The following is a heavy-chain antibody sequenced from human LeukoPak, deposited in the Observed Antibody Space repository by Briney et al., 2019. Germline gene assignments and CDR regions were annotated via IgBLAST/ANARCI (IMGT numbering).Heavy chain of an antibody. D-gene: IGHD4-11*01. V-gene: IGHV5-51*01. Sequence: GESLKISCKGSGYRFTDYWIGWVRQMPGKGLEWMGIIWPGDSNTRYSPSFQGQVTISADRSISTAYLQWNSLKASDTAMYYCARHVTTVTTSWFDPWAQGTLVTVSS. CDR1: GYRFTDYW. CDR2: IWPGDSNT. J-gene: IGHJ5*02. CDR3: ARHVTTVTTSWFDP.